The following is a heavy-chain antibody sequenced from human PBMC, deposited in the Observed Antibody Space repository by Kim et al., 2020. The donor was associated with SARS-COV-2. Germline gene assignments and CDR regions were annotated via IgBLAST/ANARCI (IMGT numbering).Heavy chain of an antibody. CDR2: IMPIFDTT. Sequence: SVKVSCKASGYAFSNYAISWVRQAPGQGLEWMGVIMPIFDTTKYAEKFQDRFTITADGSTNTAYMELSRLRSEDTAVYYCANRPGRMDVWRQGPTIIVSS. V-gene: IGHV1-69*13. CDR1: GYAFSNYA. J-gene: IGHJ6*02. CDR3: ANRPGRMDV. D-gene: IGHD6-6*01.